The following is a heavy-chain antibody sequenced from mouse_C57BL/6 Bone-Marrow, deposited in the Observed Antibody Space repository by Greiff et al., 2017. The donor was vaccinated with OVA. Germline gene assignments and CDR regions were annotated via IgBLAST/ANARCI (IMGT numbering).Heavy chain of an antibody. CDR3: ARTRVTTVVATWAMDY. D-gene: IGHD1-1*01. J-gene: IGHJ4*01. V-gene: IGHV1-72*01. CDR1: GYTFTSYW. Sequence: QVQLKQPGAELVKPGASVKLSCKASGYTFTSYWMHWVKQRPGRGLEWIGRIDPNSGGTKYNEKFKSKATLTVDKPSSTAYMQLSSLTSEDSAVYYCARTRVTTVVATWAMDYWGQGTSVTVSS. CDR2: IDPNSGGT.